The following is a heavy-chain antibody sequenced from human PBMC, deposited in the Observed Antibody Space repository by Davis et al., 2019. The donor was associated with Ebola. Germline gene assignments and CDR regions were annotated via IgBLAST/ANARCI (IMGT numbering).Heavy chain of an antibody. CDR3: ASLDVQVTGGSAFDI. D-gene: IGHD2-8*02. V-gene: IGHV5-51*01. J-gene: IGHJ3*02. Sequence: PGGSLRLSCEGSGSNFTNHWLGWVRQMPGKGLEWMGIMFPGDSDVRYSPSFQGQVTMSVDKSISTAFLQWSSLKASDTAMYYCASLDVQVTGGSAFDIWGQGTLVTVSS. CDR1: GSNFTNHW. CDR2: MFPGDSDV.